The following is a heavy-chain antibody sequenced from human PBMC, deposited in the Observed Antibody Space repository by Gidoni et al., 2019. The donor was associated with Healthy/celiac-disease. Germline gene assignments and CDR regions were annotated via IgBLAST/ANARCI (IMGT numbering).Heavy chain of an antibody. Sequence: QVQLQESGPGLVKPSETLSLTCTVSGCSISSYYWSWIRQPPGKGLEWIGYIYYSGSTNYNPSLKSRVTISVDTSKNQFSLKLSSVTAADTAVYYCARAPGIAAAGVFQHWGQGTLVTVSS. CDR3: ARAPGIAAAGVFQH. V-gene: IGHV4-59*08. J-gene: IGHJ1*01. D-gene: IGHD6-13*01. CDR1: GCSISSYY. CDR2: IYYSGST.